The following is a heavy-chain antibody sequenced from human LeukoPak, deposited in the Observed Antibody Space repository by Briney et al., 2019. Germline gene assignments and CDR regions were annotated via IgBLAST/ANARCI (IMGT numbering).Heavy chain of an antibody. V-gene: IGHV3-72*01. D-gene: IGHD4-23*01. CDR3: ARDGGKRGNSALDS. CDR1: GLTLRDQY. Sequence: PGGSLRLSCAGSGLTLRDQYMDWVRQAPGKGLEWIGRSRNKANSHTTEYAASVKDRFTISRDDSGDLMYLQMNSLKIEDTAVYFCARDGGKRGNSALDSWGQGTEVTVSS. J-gene: IGHJ3*01. CDR2: SRNKANSHTT.